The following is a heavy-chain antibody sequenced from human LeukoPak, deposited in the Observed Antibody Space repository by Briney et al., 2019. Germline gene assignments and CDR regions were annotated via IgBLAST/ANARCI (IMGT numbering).Heavy chain of an antibody. J-gene: IGHJ4*02. Sequence: PGGSLRLSCAASGFTFSSYAMRWVRQAPGKGLEWVSAISGSGGSTYYADCVKGRFTISRDKSKNSVDGQMNSRRAEDTAVYYCAKDASAVAGTFDYWGQGTLVTVSS. V-gene: IGHV3-23*01. CDR1: GFTFSSYA. CDR2: ISGSGGST. D-gene: IGHD6-19*01. CDR3: AKDASAVAGTFDY.